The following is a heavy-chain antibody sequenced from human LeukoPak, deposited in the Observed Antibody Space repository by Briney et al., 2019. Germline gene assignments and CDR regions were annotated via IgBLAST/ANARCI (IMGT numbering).Heavy chain of an antibody. CDR1: GYSISSGFH. CDR2: VYHNGST. V-gene: IGHV4-38-2*02. D-gene: IGHD4-17*01. J-gene: IGHJ4*02. CDR3: ARTNGDYGSFDY. Sequence: SETLSLTCTVSGYSISSGFHWGWIRQPPGKGLEWIGNVYHNGSTYYNPSLKGRVTVSVDTSKNHFSLKLGSVTAADTAVYYCARTNGDYGSFDYWGQGTLVTVSS.